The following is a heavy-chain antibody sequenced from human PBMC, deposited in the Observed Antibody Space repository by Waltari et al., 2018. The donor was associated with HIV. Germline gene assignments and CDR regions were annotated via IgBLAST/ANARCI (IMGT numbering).Heavy chain of an antibody. V-gene: IGHV3-72*01. Sequence: EVQRVESGGGLVQPGGSVRLSCATSGFTFSDHYLDWVRQAPVQGLESIARSRNKANSLTTEYAASVKSRFSLSRDDSNHSLYLQMNSLQAEDTAVYFCTRSVTSVGNFDYWGQGTLVTVSS. CDR2: SRNKANSLTT. J-gene: IGHJ4*02. CDR3: TRSVTSVGNFDY. CDR1: GFTFSDHY. D-gene: IGHD4-17*01.